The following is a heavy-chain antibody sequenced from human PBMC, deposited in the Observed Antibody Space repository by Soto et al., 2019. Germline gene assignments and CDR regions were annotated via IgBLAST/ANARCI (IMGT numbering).Heavy chain of an antibody. Sequence: GESKRMWWQGSGDKIAHSWIACVRHIPGNGLEWVGVIYPGDSDTRYSPSFRGQVTISADKSISHVYLQWSSLKASDTAMYYCARNRLRQYYYGMDVWGQGTTVTGSS. CDR3: ARNRLRQYYYGMDV. CDR1: GDKIAHSW. V-gene: IGHV5-51*01. D-gene: IGHD3-10*01. CDR2: IYPGDSDT. J-gene: IGHJ6*02.